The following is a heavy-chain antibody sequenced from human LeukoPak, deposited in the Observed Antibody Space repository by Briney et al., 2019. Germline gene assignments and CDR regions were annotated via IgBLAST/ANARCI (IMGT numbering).Heavy chain of an antibody. CDR2: ISWNSGSI. V-gene: IGHV3-9*01. J-gene: IGHJ4*02. CDR3: AKDPKAVAEYYFDY. CDR1: GLTFDDYA. Sequence: GGSLRLSCAASGLTFDDYAMHWVRHAPGKGLEWVSGISWNSGSIGYADSVKGRFTISRDNAKNSLYLQMNSLRAEDTTLYYCAKDPKAVAEYYFDYWGQGTLVTVSS. D-gene: IGHD6-19*01.